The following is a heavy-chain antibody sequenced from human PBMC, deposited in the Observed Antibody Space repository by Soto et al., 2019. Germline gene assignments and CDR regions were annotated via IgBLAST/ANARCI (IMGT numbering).Heavy chain of an antibody. D-gene: IGHD3-9*01. CDR2: ISYDGSNK. Sequence: QPGGSLRLSCAASGFTFSSYAMHWVRQAPGKGLEWVAVISYDGSNKYYADSVKGRFTISRDNSKNTLYLQMSSLRAEDTAVYYCARDLNPILTGYVYYGMDVWRQGTTVTVSS. CDR1: GFTFSSYA. CDR3: ARDLNPILTGYVYYGMDV. V-gene: IGHV3-30-3*01. J-gene: IGHJ6*02.